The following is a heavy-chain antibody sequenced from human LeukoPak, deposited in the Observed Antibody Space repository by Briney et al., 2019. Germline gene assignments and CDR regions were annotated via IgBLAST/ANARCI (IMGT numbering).Heavy chain of an antibody. CDR2: IIPIFGTA. V-gene: IGHV1-69*05. CDR3: AREGYSSGRNPDY. CDR1: GGTFSSYA. D-gene: IGHD6-19*01. Sequence: ASVKVSCKASGGTFSSYAISWVRQAPGQGLEWMGRIIPIFGTANYAQKFQGRVTITTDESTSTAYMELSSLRSEDTAVYYCAREGYSSGRNPDYWGQGTLVTVSS. J-gene: IGHJ4*02.